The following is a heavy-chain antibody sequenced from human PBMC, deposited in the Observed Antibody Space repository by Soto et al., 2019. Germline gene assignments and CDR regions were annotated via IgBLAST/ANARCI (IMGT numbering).Heavy chain of an antibody. D-gene: IGHD1-1*01. CDR3: AKESVGERYATYFAL. V-gene: IGHV3-30*18. J-gene: IGHJ4*02. CDR1: GFTLSNIG. CDR2: ISAGGNTK. Sequence: QVQLVESGGGVVQPGTSMRLACAASGFTLSNIGMQWVRQAPGKGLEWVAVISAGGNTKYYADSVKGRFTSSRDNSQNAFFLQMNGLRTEDTAVYYCAKESVGERYATYFALWGQGTLGTVSA.